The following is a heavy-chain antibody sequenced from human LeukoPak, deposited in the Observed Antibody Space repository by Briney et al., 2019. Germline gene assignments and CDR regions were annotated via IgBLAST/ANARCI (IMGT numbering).Heavy chain of an antibody. D-gene: IGHD3-22*01. CDR1: GFTFSSYS. V-gene: IGHV3-48*01. CDR3: ARDAEYHYDSSGYYS. Sequence: PGGSLRLSCAASGFTFSSYSMNWVRQAPGKGLEWVSYISSSSSTIYYADSVKGRFTISRDNAKNSLYLQMNSLRAEDTAVYYCARDAEYHYDSSGYYSWGQGTLVTVSS. CDR2: ISSSSSTI. J-gene: IGHJ4*02.